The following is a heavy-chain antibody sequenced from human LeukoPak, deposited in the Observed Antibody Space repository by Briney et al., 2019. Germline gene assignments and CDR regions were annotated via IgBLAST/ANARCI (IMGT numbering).Heavy chain of an antibody. Sequence: ASVKVSCKASGYTFTGYYMHWVRQAPGQGLEWMGWINPNSGGTNYAQKFQGRVTLTRDTSISTAYMELSRLRSDDTAVYFCATCSTNGVCYDFDYWGQGTLVTVSS. D-gene: IGHD2-8*01. J-gene: IGHJ4*02. V-gene: IGHV1-2*02. CDR3: ATCSTNGVCYDFDY. CDR2: INPNSGGT. CDR1: GYTFTGYY.